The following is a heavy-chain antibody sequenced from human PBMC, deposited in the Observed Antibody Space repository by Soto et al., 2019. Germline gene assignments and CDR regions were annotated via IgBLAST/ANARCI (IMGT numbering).Heavy chain of an antibody. CDR1: GFTFSIHA. Sequence: EVQLVESGGGLVQPGGSLRLSCEVSGFTFSIHAMNWVRQAPGKGLEWVAYIHGTRSIIYYADSVKGRFTISRDNAKNPLFLQIDSLRDENTAVYYCARDARNADYDYWGQGTLVTVSS. CDR2: IHGTRSII. CDR3: ARDARNADYDY. V-gene: IGHV3-48*02. D-gene: IGHD3-16*01. J-gene: IGHJ4*02.